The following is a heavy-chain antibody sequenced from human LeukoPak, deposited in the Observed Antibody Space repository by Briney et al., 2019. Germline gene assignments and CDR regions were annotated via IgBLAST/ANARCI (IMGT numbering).Heavy chain of an antibody. J-gene: IGHJ6*03. Sequence: SETLSLTCTVSGYSISSGYYWGWIRQPPGKGLEWIGSIYYSGSTYYNPSLKSRVTISVDTSKNQFSLKMNSVTAADTAVYYCARERGSADTGFYYYYYMDVWGKGTTVTVSS. CDR3: ARERGSADTGFYYYYYMDV. D-gene: IGHD6-13*01. V-gene: IGHV4-38-2*02. CDR2: IYYSGST. CDR1: GYSISSGYY.